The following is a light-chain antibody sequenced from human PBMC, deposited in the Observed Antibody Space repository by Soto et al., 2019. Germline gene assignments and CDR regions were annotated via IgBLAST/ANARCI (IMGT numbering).Light chain of an antibody. CDR3: QVWDDRGLHVV. Sequence: SYELTQAPSVSVAPGQTARITCWGDNIGDKRVHWYQQRPGQAPVLVVYDDRDRPSGIPERFSGSNSGNTATLTISRVEGGDEADYYCQVWDDRGLHVVFGGGTKVTVL. CDR2: DDR. V-gene: IGLV3-21*02. CDR1: NIGDKR. J-gene: IGLJ3*02.